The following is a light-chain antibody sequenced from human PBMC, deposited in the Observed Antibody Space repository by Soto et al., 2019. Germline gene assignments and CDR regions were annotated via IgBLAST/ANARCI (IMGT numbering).Light chain of an antibody. CDR3: KQYGSSPPWT. V-gene: IGKV3-20*01. J-gene: IGKJ1*01. CDR1: QSVSSSY. CDR2: GAS. Sequence: EIVLTQSPGTLSLSPGERATLSCRASQSVSSSYLAWYQQKPGQAPRLLIYGASSRATGIPDRFSGSGSGTDFSRTISRLEPEDFAVYYCKQYGSSPPWTFGQGTKVEIK.